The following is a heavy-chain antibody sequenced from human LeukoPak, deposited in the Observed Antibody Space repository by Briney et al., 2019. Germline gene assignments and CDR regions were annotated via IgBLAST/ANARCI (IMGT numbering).Heavy chain of an antibody. Sequence: GGSLRLSCAASGFTFDDYGMSWVRQAPGKGLEWVSGINWNGGRTGYADSVKGRFTISRDNAKSSLYLQMNSLRAEDTALYYCARDLPLAAMAPGGYWGQGTLVTVSS. D-gene: IGHD5-18*01. CDR3: ARDLPLAAMAPGGY. J-gene: IGHJ4*02. CDR1: GFTFDDYG. CDR2: INWNGGRT. V-gene: IGHV3-20*04.